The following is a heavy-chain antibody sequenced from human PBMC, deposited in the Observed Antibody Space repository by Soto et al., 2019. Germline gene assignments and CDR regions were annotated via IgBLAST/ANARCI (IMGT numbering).Heavy chain of an antibody. V-gene: IGHV3-33*01. J-gene: IGHJ6*02. Sequence: HPGGSLRLSCAASGFTFSSYGMHWVRQAPGKGLEWVAVIWYDGSNKYYADSVKGRFTISRDNSKNTLYLQMNSLRAEDTAVYYCARALYPRTYYYYYYGMDVWGQGTTVTVSS. CDR3: ARALYPRTYYYYYYGMDV. CDR2: IWYDGSNK. D-gene: IGHD2-8*01. CDR1: GFTFSSYG.